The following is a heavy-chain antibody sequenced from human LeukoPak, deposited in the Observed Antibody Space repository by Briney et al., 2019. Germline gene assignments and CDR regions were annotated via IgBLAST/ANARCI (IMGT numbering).Heavy chain of an antibody. V-gene: IGHV3-33*05. CDR3: ARALGYYYDTSGYYCLDS. D-gene: IGHD3-22*01. J-gene: IGHJ4*02. CDR2: ISYDGSNK. CDR1: GFTFSSYG. Sequence: PGRSLRLSCAASGFTFSSYGMYWVRQAPGKGLEWVAFISYDGSNKNYADSVKGRFTISRDNSRTTLDLQMNSLRAEETAVYYCARALGYYYDTSGYYCLDSWGQGTLVTVSS.